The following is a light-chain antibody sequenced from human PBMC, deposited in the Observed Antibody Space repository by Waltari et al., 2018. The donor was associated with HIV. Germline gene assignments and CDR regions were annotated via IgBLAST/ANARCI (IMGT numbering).Light chain of an antibody. J-gene: IGLJ3*02. CDR1: SSDVGSYNL. CDR3: CSYVGSTTWV. V-gene: IGLV2-23*02. CDR2: EVG. Sequence: QSALTQPASVSGSPGQSITISCTGTSSDVGSYNLVSWYQQHPGEAPKLMIYEVGKRPSGVSNRFSGSKSGNTASLTISGLQAEDEADYYCCSYVGSTTWVFGGGTRLTVL.